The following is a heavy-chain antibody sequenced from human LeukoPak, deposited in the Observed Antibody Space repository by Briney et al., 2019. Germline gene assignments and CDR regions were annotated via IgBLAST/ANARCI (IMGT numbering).Heavy chain of an antibody. Sequence: GASVTVSCTASGYSFIDNYMHWVRQAPGQGLEWMGVINPDGTTGYAQKFQGRVTMTRDTSTGTVYVDLSSLTSEDTAVYYCARDYTGRPFDHWGQGTLVTVSS. D-gene: IGHD1-26*01. CDR1: GYSFIDNY. CDR2: INPDGTT. J-gene: IGHJ4*02. V-gene: IGHV1-46*01. CDR3: ARDYTGRPFDH.